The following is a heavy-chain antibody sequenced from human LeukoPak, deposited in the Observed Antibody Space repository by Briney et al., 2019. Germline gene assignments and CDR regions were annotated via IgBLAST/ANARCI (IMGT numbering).Heavy chain of an antibody. CDR1: GFTFSSYE. CDR3: ARTYYYNSSGSDAFDI. V-gene: IGHV3-48*03. J-gene: IGHJ3*02. Sequence: QPGGSLRLSCAASGFTFSSYEMNWVRQAPGKGLEWVSYISSSGSTIYYADSVKGRFTISGDNAKNSLYLQMNSLRAEDTAVYYCARTYYYNSSGSDAFDIWGQGTMVTVSS. CDR2: ISSSGSTI. D-gene: IGHD3-22*01.